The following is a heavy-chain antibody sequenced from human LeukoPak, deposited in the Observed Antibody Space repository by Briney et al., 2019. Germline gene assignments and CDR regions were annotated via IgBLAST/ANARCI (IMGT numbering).Heavy chain of an antibody. CDR1: GYSFTTFW. CDR2: IYPGDSDV. Sequence: GESLKISCKGSGYSFTTFWIGWVRQMPGKGLEWIGIIYPGDSDVRYSPSFQGQVTISVDKSISTAYLQWSSLKASDTAMYYCARQMCSSSWSDYWGQGTLVTVSS. CDR3: ARQMCSSSWSDY. V-gene: IGHV5-51*01. J-gene: IGHJ4*02. D-gene: IGHD6-13*01.